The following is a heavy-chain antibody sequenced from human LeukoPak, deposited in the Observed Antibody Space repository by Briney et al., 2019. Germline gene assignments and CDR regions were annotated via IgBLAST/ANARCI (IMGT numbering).Heavy chain of an antibody. CDR1: GGTFSSYA. Sequence: SVKVSCKASGGTFSSYAISWVRQAPGQGLEWMGGIIPIFGIANYAQKFQGRVTTTADESTSTAYMELSSLRSEDTAVYYCASRASRSGSYYYYYYGMDVWGKGTTVTVSS. J-gene: IGHJ6*04. V-gene: IGHV1-69*01. CDR2: IIPIFGIA. D-gene: IGHD3-10*01. CDR3: ASRASRSGSYYYYYYGMDV.